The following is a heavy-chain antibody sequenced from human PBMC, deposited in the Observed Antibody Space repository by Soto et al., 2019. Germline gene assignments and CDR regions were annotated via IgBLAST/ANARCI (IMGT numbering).Heavy chain of an antibody. CDR1: GASISYYY. CDR2: IYYSGST. D-gene: IGHD6-19*01. V-gene: IGHV4-59*08. J-gene: IGHJ4*02. CDR3: ARQLDIAVAGTFGY. Sequence: SETLSLTCTVSGASISYYYWSWIRQSPGKGLEWIGYIYYSGSTIYSPSLKSRVTISVDTSQNQLSLKLSSVTAADTAVYYCARQLDIAVAGTFGYWGQGTLVTVPQ.